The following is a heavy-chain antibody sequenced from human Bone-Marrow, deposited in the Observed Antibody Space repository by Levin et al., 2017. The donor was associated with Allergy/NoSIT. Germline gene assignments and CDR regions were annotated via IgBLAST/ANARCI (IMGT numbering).Heavy chain of an antibody. D-gene: IGHD3-10*01. CDR3: ARGALGWVGVTNWFDP. J-gene: IGHJ5*02. CDR2: IWYDGSNK. V-gene: IGHV3-33*01. Sequence: GESLKISCAASGFTFSSYGMHWVRQAPGKGLEWVAVIWYDGSNKYYADSVKGRFTISRDNSKNTLYLQMNSLRAEDTAVYYCARGALGWVGVTNWFDPWGQGTLVTVSS. CDR1: GFTFSSYG.